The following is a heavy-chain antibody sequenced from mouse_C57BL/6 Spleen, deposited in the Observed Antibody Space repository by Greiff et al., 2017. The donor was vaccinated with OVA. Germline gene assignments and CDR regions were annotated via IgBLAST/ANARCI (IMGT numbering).Heavy chain of an antibody. D-gene: IGHD2-5*01. J-gene: IGHJ4*01. CDR2: IWTGGGT. V-gene: IGHV2-9-1*01. CDR3: ASYYSNPYYYAMDY. CDR1: GFSLTSYA. Sequence: VKLQESGPGLVAPSQSLSITCTVSGFSLTSYAISWVRQPPGKGLEWLGVIWTGGGTNYNSALKSRLSISKDNSKSQVFLKMNSLQTDDTARYYCASYYSNPYYYAMDYWGQGTSVTVSS.